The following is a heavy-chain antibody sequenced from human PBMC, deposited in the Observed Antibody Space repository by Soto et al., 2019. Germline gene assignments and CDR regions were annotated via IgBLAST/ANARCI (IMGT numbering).Heavy chain of an antibody. CDR2: ISAYNGNT. V-gene: IGHV1-18*01. Sequence: ASVKVSCKASGYTFTSYGISWVRQAPGQGLEWMGWISAYNGNTNYAQKLQGRVTMTTDTSTSTAYMELRSLRSDDTAVYYCASNGYSSGWYQGSSRYFQHWGQGTLVTVSS. CDR3: ASNGYSSGWYQGSSRYFQH. D-gene: IGHD6-19*01. CDR1: GYTFTSYG. J-gene: IGHJ1*01.